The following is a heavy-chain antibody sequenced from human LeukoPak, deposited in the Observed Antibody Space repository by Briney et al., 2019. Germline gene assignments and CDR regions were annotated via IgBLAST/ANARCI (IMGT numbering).Heavy chain of an antibody. Sequence: GASVKVSCKASGYTFSSYDINWVRQATGQGLEWMGWMNPNSGSTDYAQKFQGRVTMTRNTSISTAYMELSSLRSEDTAVYYCARDTSYSDRSGFPTSAFDPWGQGTLVTVSS. CDR2: MNPNSGST. J-gene: IGHJ5*02. CDR3: ARDTSYSDRSGFPTSAFDP. D-gene: IGHD3-22*01. V-gene: IGHV1-8*01. CDR1: GYTFSSYD.